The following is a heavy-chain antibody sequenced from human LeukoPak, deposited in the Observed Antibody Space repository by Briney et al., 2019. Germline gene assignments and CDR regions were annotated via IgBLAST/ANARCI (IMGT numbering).Heavy chain of an antibody. CDR3: ARGDYIAVAGPFDY. CDR2: IYYSGST. CDR1: GGSISSSSYY. J-gene: IGHJ4*02. D-gene: IGHD6-19*01. Sequence: PSETLSLTCTVSGGSISSSSYYWGWIRQPPGKGLEWIGSIYYSGSTYYNPSLKSRVTTSVDTSKNQFSLKLSSVTAADTAVYYCARGDYIAVAGPFDYWGQGTLVTVSS. V-gene: IGHV4-39*01.